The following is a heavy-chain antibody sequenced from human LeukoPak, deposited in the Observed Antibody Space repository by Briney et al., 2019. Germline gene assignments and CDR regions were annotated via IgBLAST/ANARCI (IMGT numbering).Heavy chain of an antibody. D-gene: IGHD3-9*01. J-gene: IGHJ4*02. CDR2: IHPNSGGT. V-gene: IGHV1-2*02. Sequence: ASVKVSCKASGYTFTGYYMYWVRQAPGQGLEWMGWIHPNSGGTNYAQKFQGRVTMTRDTSISTAYTELRRLRSDDTAVYYCARGGYYDILTGYYRHLDYWGQGTLVTVSS. CDR1: GYTFTGYY. CDR3: ARGGYYDILTGYYRHLDY.